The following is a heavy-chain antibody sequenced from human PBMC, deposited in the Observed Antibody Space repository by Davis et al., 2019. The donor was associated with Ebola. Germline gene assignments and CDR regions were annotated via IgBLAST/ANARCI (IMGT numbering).Heavy chain of an antibody. J-gene: IGHJ6*03. D-gene: IGHD3-16*01. CDR2: ISGSGGST. CDR1: GFTFSSYS. Sequence: GESLKISCAASGFTFSSYSMNWVRQAPGKGLEWVSAISGSGGSTYYADSVKGRFTISRDNSKNTLYLQMNSLRAEDTAVYYCNSGVVTPYYYYYYMDVWGKGTTVTVSS. CDR3: NSGVVTPYYYYYYMDV. V-gene: IGHV3-23*01.